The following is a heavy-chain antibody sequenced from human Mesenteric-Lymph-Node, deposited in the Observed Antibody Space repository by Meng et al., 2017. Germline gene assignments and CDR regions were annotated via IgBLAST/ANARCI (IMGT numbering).Heavy chain of an antibody. CDR2: ISPSGGNT. CDR1: GYTFTSYY. V-gene: IGHV1-46*01. Sequence: ASVKVSCKASGYTFTSYYIHWVRQAPGQGLEWMGIISPSGGNTAYAQKFQGRVTMTRDTSTSTVYMKLSSLSSEDTAVYYCARGRTTLDYGDYVHLAYWGQGTLVTFSS. CDR3: ARGRTTLDYGDYVHLAY. J-gene: IGHJ4*02. D-gene: IGHD4-17*01.